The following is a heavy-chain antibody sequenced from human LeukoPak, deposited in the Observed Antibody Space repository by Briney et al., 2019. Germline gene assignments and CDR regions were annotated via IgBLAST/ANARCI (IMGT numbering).Heavy chain of an antibody. CDR3: AKHLGYSSNCPDY. D-gene: IGHD6-13*01. J-gene: IGHJ4*02. CDR2: ISGSGGST. Sequence: GGSLRLSCAASGFTFSSYAMSWVRQAPGKGLEWVSVISGSGGSTYYADSVKGRFTITRDNSKNTLYLQMSSLRAEDTAVYYCAKHLGYSSNCPDYWGQGTLVTVSS. CDR1: GFTFSSYA. V-gene: IGHV3-23*01.